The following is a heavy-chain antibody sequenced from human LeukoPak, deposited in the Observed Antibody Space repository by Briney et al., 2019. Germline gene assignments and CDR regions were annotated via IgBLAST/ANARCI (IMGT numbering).Heavy chain of an antibody. CDR3: ARGSGSNSPRYLKGDF. CDR2: INPDTGTT. V-gene: IGHV1-2*02. Sequence: GASVKVSCKASGYTFTSYGISWVRQAPGQGLEWLGWINPDTGTTSLAQKFQGRVTLTRDTAISTVSIEVTRLTSDDTAIYYCARGSGSNSPRYLKGDFWGQGTLLTVSS. J-gene: IGHJ4*02. D-gene: IGHD3-10*01. CDR1: GYTFTSYG.